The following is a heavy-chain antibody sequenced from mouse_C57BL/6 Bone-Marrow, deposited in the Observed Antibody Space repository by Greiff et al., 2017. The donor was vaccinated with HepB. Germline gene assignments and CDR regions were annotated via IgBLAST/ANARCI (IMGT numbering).Heavy chain of an antibody. D-gene: IGHD1-1*01. V-gene: IGHV5-4*01. CDR3: AREGAVVATDY. Sequence: EVKLMESGGGLVKPGGSLKLSCAASGFTFSSYAMSWVRQTPEKRLEWVATISDGGSYTYYPDNVKGRFTISRDNAKNNLYLQMSQLKSEDTAMYYCAREGAVVATDYWGQGTTLTVSS. CDR1: GFTFSSYA. J-gene: IGHJ2*01. CDR2: ISDGGSYT.